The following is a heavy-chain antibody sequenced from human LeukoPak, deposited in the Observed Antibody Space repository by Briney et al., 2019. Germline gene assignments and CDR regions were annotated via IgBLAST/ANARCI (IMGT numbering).Heavy chain of an antibody. CDR1: GFTFGDYA. J-gene: IGHJ6*02. D-gene: IGHD3-3*01. CDR2: IRSKAYGGTT. V-gene: IGHV3-49*04. Sequence: GGSLRLSCTASGFTFGDYAMSWVRQAPGKGLEWVGFIRSKAYGGTTEYAASVKGRFTISRDDSKSIAYLQMNSLKTEDTAVYYCTRDRAIFGVVIIDLYGMDIWGQGTTVTVSS. CDR3: TRDRAIFGVVIIDLYGMDI.